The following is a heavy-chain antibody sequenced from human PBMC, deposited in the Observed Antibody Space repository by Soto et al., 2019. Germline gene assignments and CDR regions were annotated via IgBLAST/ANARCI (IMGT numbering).Heavy chain of an antibody. J-gene: IGHJ4*02. CDR2: ISGSGGTT. CDR3: AKSWYSELRNYFDY. D-gene: IGHD1-26*01. Sequence: PGGSLRLSCAASGFTFSSYVMSWVRQAPGRGLEGVSDISGSGGTTYYVDSVKGRFTISRDNSKNMLYLQMNSLRAEDTAVYYCAKSWYSELRNYFDYWGQGTLVTVSS. CDR1: GFTFSSYV. V-gene: IGHV3-23*01.